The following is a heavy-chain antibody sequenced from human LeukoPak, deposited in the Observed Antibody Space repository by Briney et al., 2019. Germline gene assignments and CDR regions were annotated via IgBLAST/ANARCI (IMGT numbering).Heavy chain of an antibody. J-gene: IGHJ6*03. CDR1: GGTFSSYA. CDR2: IIPIFGTA. D-gene: IGHD3-22*01. V-gene: IGHV1-69*05. CDR3: ARGYYDSSGYLNYMDV. Sequence: VKVSCKASGGTFSSYAISWVRQAPGQGLEWMGGIIPIFGTANYAQKFQGRVTITTDESTSTAYMELSSLRSEDTAVYYCARGYYDSSGYLNYMDVWGKGTTVTVSS.